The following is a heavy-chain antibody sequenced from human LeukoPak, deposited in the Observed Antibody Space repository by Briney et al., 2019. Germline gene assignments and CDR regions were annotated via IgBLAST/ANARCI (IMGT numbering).Heavy chain of an antibody. Sequence: GGSLRLSCVVSGFTFSSYSMNWVRQAPGKGLEWVSGINWNGGSTGYADSVKGRFTISRDNAKNSLYLQMNSLRAEDTALYYCARAGLGAFDIWGQGTMVTVSS. CDR1: GFTFSSYS. CDR2: INWNGGST. J-gene: IGHJ3*02. V-gene: IGHV3-20*04. CDR3: ARAGLGAFDI.